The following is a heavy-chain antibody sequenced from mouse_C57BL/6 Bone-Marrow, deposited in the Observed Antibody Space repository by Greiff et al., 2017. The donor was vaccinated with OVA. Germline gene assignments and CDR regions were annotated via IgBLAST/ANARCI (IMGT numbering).Heavy chain of an antibody. CDR2: IDPSDSET. CDR3: ARGNGAWCAY. CDR1: GYTFTSYW. Sequence: QVQLQQPGAELVRPGSSVTLSCKASGYTFTSYWMHWVKQRPIQGLEWIGNIDPSDSETQYNQKFKDKATLTVDKSSSTAYMQLSSLTSEDSAVDYCARGNGAWCAYGGRGNGITVSA. V-gene: IGHV1-52*01. D-gene: IGHD2-1*01. J-gene: IGHJ3*01.